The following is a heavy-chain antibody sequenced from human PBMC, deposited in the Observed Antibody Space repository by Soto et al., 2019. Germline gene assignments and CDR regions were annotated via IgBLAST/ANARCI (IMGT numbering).Heavy chain of an antibody. CDR2: MNPNSGNT. V-gene: IGHV1-8*01. J-gene: IGHJ4*02. D-gene: IGHD3-10*01. CDR3: AKAYSGSDYCFDV. Sequence: ASVQVSCMASGYTFTSYDINWVRQATGQGLEGMGWMNPNSGNTGYAQKFQGRVTITRNTSLSTAHVELSSLRSEGTAGYYCAKAYSGSDYCFDVWGQGTLVTVSS. CDR1: GYTFTSYD.